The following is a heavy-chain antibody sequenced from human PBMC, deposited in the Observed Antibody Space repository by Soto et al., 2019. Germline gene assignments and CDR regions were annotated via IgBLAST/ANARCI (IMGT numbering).Heavy chain of an antibody. D-gene: IGHD5-18*01. V-gene: IGHV1-18*01. Sequence: QAQLVQSGAEVRKPGASVKVSCKASGYTFYSHGISWVRQAPGQGLEWMGRINADYGNTQYAQKFRGRVTMTTDTSTTTVYMGLTNLRSDDTAVYYCARCIQGDYYYGMDVWGQGTTVTVSS. CDR3: ARCIQGDYYYGMDV. CDR1: GYTFYSHG. CDR2: INADYGNT. J-gene: IGHJ6*02.